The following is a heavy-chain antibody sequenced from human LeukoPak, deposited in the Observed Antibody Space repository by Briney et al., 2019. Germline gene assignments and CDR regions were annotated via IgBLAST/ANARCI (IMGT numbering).Heavy chain of an antibody. CDR2: ISGAGDST. V-gene: IGHV3-23*01. CDR3: AKDPDCTSGICYTFFDY. CDR1: GFTFSSPG. D-gene: IGHD2-8*01. Sequence: GGTLRLSCAASGFTFSSPGMSWVRQTPAKGLEWVSGISGAGDSTYYADSVKGRFTISRDNSKNALYLQMNSLRAEDTAVYYCAKDPDCTSGICYTFFDYWGQGTLVTVSS. J-gene: IGHJ4*02.